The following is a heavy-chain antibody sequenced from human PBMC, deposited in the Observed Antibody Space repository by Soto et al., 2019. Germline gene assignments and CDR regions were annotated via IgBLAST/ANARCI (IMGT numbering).Heavy chain of an antibody. CDR2: ISGSGGST. V-gene: IGHV3-23*01. Sequence: EVQLLESGGGLVQPGGSLRLSCAASGFTFSSYAMSWVRQAPGKGLEWVSAISGSGGSTYYADSGKGRFTISRDNSKNTLYLQMNSLRAEDTAVYYCATSPRDYYYYYYMDVWGKGTTVTVSS. CDR3: ATSPRDYYYYYYMDV. CDR1: GFTFSSYA. J-gene: IGHJ6*03.